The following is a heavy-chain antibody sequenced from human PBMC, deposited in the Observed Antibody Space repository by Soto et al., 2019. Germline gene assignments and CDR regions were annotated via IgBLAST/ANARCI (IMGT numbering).Heavy chain of an antibody. Sequence: PSETLSLTCTVSGGSISSYYWSWIRQPPGKGLEWIGYIYYSGSTNYNPSLKSRVTISVDTSKNQFSLKLSSVTAADTAVYYRARDRRYSGYDCFDYWGQGTLVTVSS. CDR3: ARDRRYSGYDCFDY. CDR1: GGSISSYY. CDR2: IYYSGST. V-gene: IGHV4-59*01. D-gene: IGHD5-12*01. J-gene: IGHJ4*02.